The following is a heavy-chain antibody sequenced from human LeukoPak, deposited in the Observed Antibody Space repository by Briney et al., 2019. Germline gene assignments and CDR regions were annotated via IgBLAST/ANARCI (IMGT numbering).Heavy chain of an antibody. CDR3: ARSPPQNFDILTGYFAD. J-gene: IGHJ4*02. V-gene: IGHV1-69*13. CDR1: GGTFSSYT. CDR2: IIPIFGTA. Sequence: GAPVKVSCKASGGTFSSYTISWVRQAPGQGLEWMGGIIPIFGTANHAQKFQGRVTITADESTSTAYMELSSLRSGDTAAYYCARSPPQNFDILTGYFADWGQGTLVTVSS. D-gene: IGHD3-9*01.